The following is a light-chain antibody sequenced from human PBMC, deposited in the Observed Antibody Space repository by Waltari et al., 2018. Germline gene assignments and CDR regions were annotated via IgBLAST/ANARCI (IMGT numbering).Light chain of an antibody. J-gene: IGKJ5*01. CDR3: QHYNSYSPIT. V-gene: IGKV1-5*03. Sequence: DIQMTQSPSTLSASIGDRVTITCRASQSISGWLAWYQQKPGKAPKPLIFKVSNLQSGGPSRFSVSGSGAEFALTISSLRPDDFATYYCQHYNSYSPITFGQGTRLEIK. CDR1: QSISGW. CDR2: KVS.